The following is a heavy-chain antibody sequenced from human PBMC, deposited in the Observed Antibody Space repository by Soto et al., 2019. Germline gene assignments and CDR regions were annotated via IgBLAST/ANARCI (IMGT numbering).Heavy chain of an antibody. D-gene: IGHD3-10*01. V-gene: IGHV3-23*01. CDR1: GFTFSSYA. CDR2: ISGSGGST. CDR3: ATDHYYGSGGSFDY. Sequence: EVQLLESGGGLVQPGGSLRLSCAASGFTFSSYAMSWVRQAPGKGLEWVSAISGSGGSTYYAHSVKGRFTISRDNSKNTLYLQMNSLRAEDTAVYYCATDHYYGSGGSFDYWGQGTLVTVSS. J-gene: IGHJ4*02.